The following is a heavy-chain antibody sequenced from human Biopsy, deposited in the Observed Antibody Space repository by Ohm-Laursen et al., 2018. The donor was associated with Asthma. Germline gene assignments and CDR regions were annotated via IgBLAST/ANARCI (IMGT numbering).Heavy chain of an antibody. CDR1: GYTFNSAG. J-gene: IGHJ6*02. CDR2: ISVYNGNT. CDR3: ARAVDYSHYYGIDV. D-gene: IGHD3-10*01. Sequence: ASVKVSCKTSGYTFNSAGITWARQAPGQGFEWMGWISVYNGNTKVAQKLQDRVTMITDTSTSTAYMELRSLRSDDTAVYFCARAVDYSHYYGIDVWGQGTTVTVS. V-gene: IGHV1-18*01.